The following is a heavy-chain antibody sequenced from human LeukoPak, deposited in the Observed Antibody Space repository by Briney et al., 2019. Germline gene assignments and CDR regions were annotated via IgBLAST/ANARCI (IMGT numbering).Heavy chain of an antibody. CDR3: ARGSAMDY. CDR1: GYSFTSGYY. D-gene: IGHD1-26*01. CDR2: IYHSGST. V-gene: IGHV4-38-2*01. Sequence: PSETLSLTCAVSGYSFTSGYYWGWIRQPPGKGLELSGNIYHSGSTYYNPSLKSRVTLSVDTSKNQFSLKLTFVTAADTAVYYCARGSAMDYWGQGSLVTDSS. J-gene: IGHJ4*02.